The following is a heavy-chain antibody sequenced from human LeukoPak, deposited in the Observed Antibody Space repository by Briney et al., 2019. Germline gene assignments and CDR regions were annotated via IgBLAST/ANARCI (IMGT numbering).Heavy chain of an antibody. D-gene: IGHD2-2*01. J-gene: IGHJ6*03. CDR2: INHSGST. CDR1: GGSFSGYY. V-gene: IGHV4-34*01. CDR3: ARGRYCSSTSCYRPHYYYYMDV. Sequence: SETLSLTCAVYGGSFSGYYWSWIRQPPGKGLEWIGEINHSGSTNYNPSLKSRVTISVDTSKNQFSLKLSSVTAADTAVYYCARGRYCSSTSCYRPHYYYYMDVWGKGTTVTVSS.